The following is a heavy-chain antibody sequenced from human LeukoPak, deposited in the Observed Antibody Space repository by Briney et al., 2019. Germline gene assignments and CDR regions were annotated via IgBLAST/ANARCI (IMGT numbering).Heavy chain of an antibody. CDR1: GFTVSSDS. V-gene: IGHV3-53*01. Sequence: GGSLRLSCTVSGFTVSSDSMSWVRQAPGKGLEWVSFIYSGGSTHYSDSVKGRFTISRDSSKNTVYLQMNNMRVDDTAICYCARVAGWHWFDPWGQGTLVTVSS. D-gene: IGHD6-19*01. CDR2: IYSGGST. CDR3: ARVAGWHWFDP. J-gene: IGHJ5*02.